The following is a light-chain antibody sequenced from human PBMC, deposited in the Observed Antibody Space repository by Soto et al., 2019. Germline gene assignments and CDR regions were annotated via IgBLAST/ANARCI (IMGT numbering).Light chain of an antibody. CDR2: GNS. J-gene: IGLJ3*02. CDR3: QSYDRSLSGWV. CDR1: SSNIGAGYD. V-gene: IGLV1-40*01. Sequence: QLVLTQPPSVSGAPGQRVTISCTGSSSNIGAGYDVHWYRHLPGTAPKLLIYGNSNRPSGVPDRFSGSKSGTSASLAISGLQAEDEADYYCQSYDRSLSGWVFGGGTKLTVL.